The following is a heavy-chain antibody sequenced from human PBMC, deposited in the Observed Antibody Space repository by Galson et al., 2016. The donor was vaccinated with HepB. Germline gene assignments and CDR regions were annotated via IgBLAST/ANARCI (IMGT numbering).Heavy chain of an antibody. V-gene: IGHV1-3*01. J-gene: IGHJ6*02. CDR2: INAGNGNT. CDR1: GYTFTSYA. Sequence: SVKVSCKASGYTFTSYAMHWVRQAPGQRLEWMGWINAGNGNTKYSQKFQGRVTITRDPSARTAYMELSSLRSEDTAVYYCARWCSSTSCHGGMDVWGQGTTVTVSS. D-gene: IGHD2-2*01. CDR3: ARWCSSTSCHGGMDV.